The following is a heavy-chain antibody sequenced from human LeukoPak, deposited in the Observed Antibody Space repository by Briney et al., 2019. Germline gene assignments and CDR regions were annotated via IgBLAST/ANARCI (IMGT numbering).Heavy chain of an antibody. CDR1: GYTFTGYY. CDR2: INPNSGGT. D-gene: IGHD3-9*01. CDR3: ARYLRYFDWLENYFDY. Sequence: GASVKLSCKASGYTFTGYYMLWVRQAPAQGLEWVGRINPNSGGTNYAQQFQGRVPMTRDTSISTAYIELSRLRSDDTAVYYCARYLRYFDWLENYFDYWGQGTLVTVSS. V-gene: IGHV1-2*06. J-gene: IGHJ4*02.